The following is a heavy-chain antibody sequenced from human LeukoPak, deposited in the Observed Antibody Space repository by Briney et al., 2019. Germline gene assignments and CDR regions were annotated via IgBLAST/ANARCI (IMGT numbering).Heavy chain of an antibody. CDR3: TRGGWIQLWLPFDY. V-gene: IGHV1-2*02. CDR2: INPNSGGT. J-gene: IGHJ4*02. CDR1: GYTFTGYY. D-gene: IGHD5-18*01. Sequence: GASVKVSCKASGYTFTGYYMHWVRQAPGQGLEWMGWINPNSGGTDYALKFQGRVTMTRDTSISTAYMELSRLRSDDTAVYYCTRGGWIQLWLPFDYWGQGTLLTVSS.